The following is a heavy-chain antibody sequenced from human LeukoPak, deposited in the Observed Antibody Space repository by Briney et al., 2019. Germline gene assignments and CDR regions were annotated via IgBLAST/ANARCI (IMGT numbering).Heavy chain of an antibody. Sequence: GGSLRLSCAASGFTFSSYSMNWVRQAPGKGLEWVSSISSSSSYTYYADSVKGRFTISRDNAKNSLYLQMNSLRAEDTAVYYCARERAIVVVAGEDGMDVWGQGTTVTVSS. CDR1: GFTFSSYS. D-gene: IGHD2-15*01. V-gene: IGHV3-21*01. CDR2: ISSSSSYT. J-gene: IGHJ6*02. CDR3: ARERAIVVVAGEDGMDV.